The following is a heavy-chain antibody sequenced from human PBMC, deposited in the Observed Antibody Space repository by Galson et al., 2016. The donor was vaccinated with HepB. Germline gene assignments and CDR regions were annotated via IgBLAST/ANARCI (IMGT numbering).Heavy chain of an antibody. CDR3: AKGGTGIGVPVDL. CDR2: TSSDGSNK. V-gene: IGHV3-30*18. Sequence: SLRLSCAASGVIFSNHAMHWVRQAPGQGLEWVSVTSSDGSNKYYVDSVKGRFAISRDNSKNTLYLRMSSLRAEDTAVYYCAKGGTGIGVPVDLWGQGTLVTVSS. CDR1: GVIFSNHA. D-gene: IGHD1-1*01. J-gene: IGHJ5*02.